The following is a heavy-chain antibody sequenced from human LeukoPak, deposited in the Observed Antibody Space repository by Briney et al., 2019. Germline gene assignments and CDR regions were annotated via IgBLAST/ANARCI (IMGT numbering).Heavy chain of an antibody. CDR1: GYTFTSYG. V-gene: IGHV1-46*01. CDR3: VSNGDYVAY. D-gene: IGHD4-17*01. CDR2: INPSGGST. J-gene: IGHJ4*02. Sequence: GASVKVSCKASGYTFTSYGISWVRQAPGQGLEWMGIINPSGGSTSYAQKFQGRVTMTRDTSTSTVYMELSSLRSEDTAVYYCVSNGDYVAYWGQGTLVTVSS.